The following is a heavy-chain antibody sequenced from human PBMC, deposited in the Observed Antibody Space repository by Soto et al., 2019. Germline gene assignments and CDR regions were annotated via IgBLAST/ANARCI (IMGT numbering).Heavy chain of an antibody. CDR1: GGSFSGYY. CDR3: ARGRNDFWSGPTPPYYYYYMDV. V-gene: IGHV4-34*01. Sequence: PSETLSLTCAVYGGSFSGYYLSWIRQPPGKGLEWIGEINHSGSTNYNPSLKSRGTISVDTSKNQFSLKLSSVTAADPAVYYCARGRNDFWSGPTPPYYYYYMDVWGKGTTVTVSS. J-gene: IGHJ6*03. CDR2: INHSGST. D-gene: IGHD3-3*01.